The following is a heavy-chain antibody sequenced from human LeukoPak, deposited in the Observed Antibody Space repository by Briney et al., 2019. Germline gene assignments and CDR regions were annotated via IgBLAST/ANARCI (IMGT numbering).Heavy chain of an antibody. CDR2: INPNSGGT. CDR1: GYTFTGYY. D-gene: IGHD3-22*01. Sequence: GASVKVSCKASGYTFTGYYMHWVRQAPGQGLEWMGRINPNSGGTNYAQKFQGRVTMTRDTSIGTAYMELSRLRSDDTAVYYCARDLTHDSSGDLDYWGQGTLVTVSS. CDR3: ARDLTHDSSGDLDY. J-gene: IGHJ4*02. V-gene: IGHV1-2*06.